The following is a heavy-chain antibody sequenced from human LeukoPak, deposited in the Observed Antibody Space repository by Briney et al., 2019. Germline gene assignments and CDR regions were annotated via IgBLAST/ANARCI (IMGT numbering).Heavy chain of an antibody. Sequence: ASVKVSCKASGYTFTSYDINWVRQATGQGLEWMGWMNPNSGNTGYAQKFQGRVTMTRNTSISTAYMELSSLRSEDTAVYYCARGGLYCSSTSCYPLGYYYYYMDIRGKGTTVTVSS. CDR2: MNPNSGNT. J-gene: IGHJ6*03. CDR3: ARGGLYCSSTSCYPLGYYYYYMDI. D-gene: IGHD2-2*01. CDR1: GYTFTSYD. V-gene: IGHV1-8*01.